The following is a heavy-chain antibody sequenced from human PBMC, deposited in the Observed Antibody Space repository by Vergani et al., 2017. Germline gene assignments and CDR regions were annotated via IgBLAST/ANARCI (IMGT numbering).Heavy chain of an antibody. CDR3: AREGYRIAARPGYYYYYYMDV. J-gene: IGHJ6*03. CDR1: GFTVSSNY. Sequence: EVQLVEPGGGLIQPGGSLSLSCAASGFTVSSNYMSWVRQAPGKGLEWVSVIYSGGSTYYADSVKGRFTISRDNSKNTLYLQMNSLRAEDTAVYYCAREGYRIAARPGYYYYYYMDVWGKGTTVTVSS. V-gene: IGHV3-53*01. CDR2: IYSGGST. D-gene: IGHD6-6*01.